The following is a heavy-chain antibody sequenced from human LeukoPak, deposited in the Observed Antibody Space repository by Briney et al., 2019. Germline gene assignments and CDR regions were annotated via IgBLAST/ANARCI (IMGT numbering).Heavy chain of an antibody. V-gene: IGHV1-18*01. CDR1: GYAFISYG. J-gene: IGHJ4*02. Sequence: ASVKVSCKASGYAFISYGFSWVRQAPGQGLEWMGWISAYDGNTKSIDKLQGRVTLTTVTSTNTAYLELRGLRSDDTAVYYCTRDAYGSGKGYFDYWGQGTLVTVSS. D-gene: IGHD3-10*01. CDR3: TRDAYGSGKGYFDY. CDR2: ISAYDGNT.